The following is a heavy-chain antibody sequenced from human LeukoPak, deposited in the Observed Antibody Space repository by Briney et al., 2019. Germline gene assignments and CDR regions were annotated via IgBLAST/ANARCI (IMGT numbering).Heavy chain of an antibody. CDR1: GFTFSNAL. D-gene: IGHD3-9*01. Sequence: GGSLRLSCAASGFTFSNALMSWVRQAPGKGLEWVGRIKSKTDGGTTDYAAPMKGRFTISRDDSKNTLYLQMNSLKTEDTAVYYCTTDKAQGILTGYYYYYGMDVWGQGTTVTVSS. V-gene: IGHV3-15*01. J-gene: IGHJ6*02. CDR2: IKSKTDGGTT. CDR3: TTDKAQGILTGYYYYYGMDV.